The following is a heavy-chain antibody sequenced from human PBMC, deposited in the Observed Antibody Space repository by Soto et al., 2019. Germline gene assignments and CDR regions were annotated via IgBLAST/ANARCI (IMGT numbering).Heavy chain of an antibody. J-gene: IGHJ3*01. CDR3: TRASPVVTEV. Sequence: TNTVVGGTSVDVDCCRILIRQPPGKGLEWIGYIYYSGSTYYNPSLKSRVTISVDTSKNQFSLKLSSVTAADTAVYYCTRASPVVTEVWRQGTMDT. CDR2: IYYSGST. D-gene: IGHD2-21*01. V-gene: IGHV4-30-4*01. CDR1: GGTSVDVDCC.